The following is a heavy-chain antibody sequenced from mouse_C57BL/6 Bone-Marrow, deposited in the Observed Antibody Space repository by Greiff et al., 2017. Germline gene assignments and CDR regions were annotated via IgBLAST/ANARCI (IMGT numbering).Heavy chain of an antibody. Sequence: VQLQQSGAELARPGASVKLSCKASGYTFTSYGISWVKQRTGQGLEWIGEIYPRSGNTYYNEKFKGKATLTADKSSSTAYMELRSLTSEDSAVYFFARGRGIYDGYYVLAYWGQGTLVTVSA. CDR2: IYPRSGNT. CDR3: ARGRGIYDGYYVLAY. CDR1: GYTFTSYG. J-gene: IGHJ3*01. V-gene: IGHV1-81*01. D-gene: IGHD2-3*01.